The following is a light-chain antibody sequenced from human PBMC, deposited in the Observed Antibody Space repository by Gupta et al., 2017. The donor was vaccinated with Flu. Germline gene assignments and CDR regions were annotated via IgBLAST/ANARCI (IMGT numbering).Light chain of an antibody. V-gene: IGLV1-47*01. J-gene: IGLJ2*01. CDR1: SSNIGNNH. CDR3: AAWDDNRSGLV. Sequence: QSVLTQAPSVSGTPGQKVTISCSGGSSNIGNNHVYWYQQFPGTAPKLLISKNNQRPSGVPDRFSGSKSATSASLAISGLRSEDEAAYHCAAWDDNRSGLVFGGGTVLTVL. CDR2: KNN.